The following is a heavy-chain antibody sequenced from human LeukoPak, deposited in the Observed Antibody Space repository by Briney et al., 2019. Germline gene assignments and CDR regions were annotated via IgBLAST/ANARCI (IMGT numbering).Heavy chain of an antibody. D-gene: IGHD3-22*01. Sequence: PSETLSLTCTVSGGSISSGGYYWSWIRQHPGKGLEWIGYIYYSGSTYYNPSLKSRVTISVDTSKDQFSLKLSSVTAADTAVYYCARVSHYDRGYAFDIWGQGTMVTVSS. CDR2: IYYSGST. CDR3: ARVSHYDRGYAFDI. CDR1: GGSISSGGYY. J-gene: IGHJ3*02. V-gene: IGHV4-31*03.